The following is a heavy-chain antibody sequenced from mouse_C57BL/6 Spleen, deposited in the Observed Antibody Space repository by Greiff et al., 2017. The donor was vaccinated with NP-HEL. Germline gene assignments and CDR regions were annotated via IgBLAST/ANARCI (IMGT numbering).Heavy chain of an antibody. CDR2: IYPRSGNT. CDR1: GYTFTSYG. D-gene: IGHD1-1*01. V-gene: IGHV1-81*01. J-gene: IGHJ2*01. CDR3: ARDYYGSSYDYFDD. Sequence: QVQLKESGAELARPGASVKLSCKASGYTFTSYGISWVKQRTGQGLEWIGAIYPRSGNTYYNEKFKGKATLTADKSSSTAYMELRSLTSEDSAVYFCARDYYGSSYDYFDDWGQGTTLTVSS.